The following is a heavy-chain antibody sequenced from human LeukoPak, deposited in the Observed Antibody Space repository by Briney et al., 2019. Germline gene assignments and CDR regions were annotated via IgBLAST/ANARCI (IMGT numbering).Heavy chain of an antibody. Sequence: SVKVSCKASGGTFSSYAIGWVRQAPGQGLEWMGRIIPILGIANYAQKFQGRVTITADKSTSTAYMELSSLRSEDTAVYYCARAKSDYDSSGYHYPDYWGQGTLVTVSS. D-gene: IGHD3-22*01. CDR2: IIPILGIA. CDR3: ARAKSDYDSSGYHYPDY. CDR1: GGTFSSYA. V-gene: IGHV1-69*04. J-gene: IGHJ4*02.